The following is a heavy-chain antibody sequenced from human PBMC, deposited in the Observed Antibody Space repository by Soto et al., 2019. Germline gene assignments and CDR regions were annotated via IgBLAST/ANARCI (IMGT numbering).Heavy chain of an antibody. CDR2: ISGSGGST. CDR3: AGILVVPAATMVRGVNVQDY. J-gene: IGHJ4*02. V-gene: IGHV3-23*01. D-gene: IGHD2-2*01. CDR1: GFTFSSYA. Sequence: GGSLRLSCAASGFTFSSYAMSWVRQAPGKGLEWVSAISGSGGSTYYADSVKGRFTISRDNSKNTLYLQMNSLRAEDTAVYYCAGILVVPAATMVRGVNVQDYWGQGTLVTVSS.